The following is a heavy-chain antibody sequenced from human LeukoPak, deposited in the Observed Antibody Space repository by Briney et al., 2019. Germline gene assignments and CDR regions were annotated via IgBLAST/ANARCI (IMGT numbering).Heavy chain of an antibody. CDR1: GGSISSSGYY. Sequence: PSETLSLTCTVSGGSISSSGYYWGWIRQPPGKGLEWIGSIHYSGSTYYNPSLKSRVTISVDTSKNQFSLKLSSVTAADTAVYYCARRRDYYDSSGYYVDYWGQGTLVTVSS. CDR3: ARRRDYYDSSGYYVDY. D-gene: IGHD3-22*01. CDR2: IHYSGST. J-gene: IGHJ4*02. V-gene: IGHV4-39*01.